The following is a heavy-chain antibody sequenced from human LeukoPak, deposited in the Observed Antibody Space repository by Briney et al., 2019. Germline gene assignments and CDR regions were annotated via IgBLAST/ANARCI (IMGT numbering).Heavy chain of an antibody. CDR3: ARGGGGGGSVDY. V-gene: IGHV4-59*12. Sequence: PSETLSLTCTVSGGSISSYYWSWIRQPPGKGLEWIGYIYYSGSTNYNPSLKSRVTISVDTSKNQFSLKLSSVTAADTAVYYCARGGGGGGSVDYWGQGTLVTVSS. CDR1: GGSISSYY. D-gene: IGHD3-16*01. J-gene: IGHJ4*02. CDR2: IYYSGST.